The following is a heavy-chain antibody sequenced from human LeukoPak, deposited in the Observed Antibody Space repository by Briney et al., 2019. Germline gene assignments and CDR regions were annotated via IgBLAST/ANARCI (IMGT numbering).Heavy chain of an antibody. CDR2: INSDGSST. CDR1: GFTSSSYW. V-gene: IGHV3-74*01. J-gene: IGHJ6*03. CDR3: ARWGIYCGGDCYYYYYYMDV. D-gene: IGHD2-21*01. Sequence: AGGSLRLSCAASGFTSSSYWMRWVRQAPGRGLVWVSRINSDGSSTSYADSVKGRFTISRDNAKNTLYLQMNSLRAEDTAVYYCARWGIYCGGDCYYYYYYMDVWGKGTTVTVSS.